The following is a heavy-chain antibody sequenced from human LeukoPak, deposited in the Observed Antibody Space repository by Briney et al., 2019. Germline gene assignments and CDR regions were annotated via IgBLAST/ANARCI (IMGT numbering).Heavy chain of an antibody. CDR2: ISSNGGST. CDR1: GFTFSSYG. Sequence: PGGSLRLSCSASGFTFSSYGMHWVRQAPGKGLEYVSAISSNGGSTYYADSVKGRFTISRDNSKNTLYLQMSSLRAEDTAVYYCAKERCGSCNFDYWGQGTLVTVSS. V-gene: IGHV3-64D*06. D-gene: IGHD1-26*01. CDR3: AKERCGSCNFDY. J-gene: IGHJ4*02.